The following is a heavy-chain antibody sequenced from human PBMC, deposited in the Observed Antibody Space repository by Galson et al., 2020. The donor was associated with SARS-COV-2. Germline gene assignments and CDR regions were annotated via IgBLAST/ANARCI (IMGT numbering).Heavy chain of an antibody. V-gene: IGHV1-18*04. J-gene: IGHJ6*03. CDR3: AGDWTGGRGVDYYYMDV. D-gene: IGHD1-26*01. Sequence: ASVTVSCKSSGFTFSTYGYSWVRPAPGQGLEWMGWISAYNGDRNYAQKFQDRITMTTDTSTSTAYLELRSLRSDDTAGYYFAGDWTGGRGVDYYYMDVWGKGTTVTVSS. CDR2: ISAYNGDR. CDR1: GFTFSTYG.